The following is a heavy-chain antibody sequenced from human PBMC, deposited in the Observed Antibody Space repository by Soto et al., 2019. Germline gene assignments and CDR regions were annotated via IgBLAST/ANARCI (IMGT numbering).Heavy chain of an antibody. CDR1: GFSFSDQA. CDR2: ISASGGSI. J-gene: IGHJ3*01. CDR3: AKVGPFFYDTTGRGSAFDF. D-gene: IGHD3-22*01. V-gene: IGHV3-23*01. Sequence: EVQLLESGGDLVQPGGALRLSCVASGFSFSDQAMTWVRQAPGKGLEWISGISASGGSIYYSDSVKGRFTISRDDSEIRLHLQMNNLRAEDTAVYFCAKVGPFFYDTTGRGSAFDFWGQGTMVTVSS.